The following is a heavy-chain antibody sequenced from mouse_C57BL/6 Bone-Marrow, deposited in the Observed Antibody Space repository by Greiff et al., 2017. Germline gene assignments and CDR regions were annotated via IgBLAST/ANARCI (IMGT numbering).Heavy chain of an antibody. Sequence: QVQLQQPGAELVKPGASVKLSCKASGYTFTSYWMHWVKQRPGQGLEWIGMIHPNSGSTNSNEKFKSKATLTVDKSSSTAYMQLSSLTSEDSAVYYCANAYYSNYENYFDYWGQYTTLTVSS. CDR1: GYTFTSYW. CDR2: IHPNSGST. J-gene: IGHJ2*01. D-gene: IGHD2-5*01. V-gene: IGHV1-64*01. CDR3: ANAYYSNYENYFDY.